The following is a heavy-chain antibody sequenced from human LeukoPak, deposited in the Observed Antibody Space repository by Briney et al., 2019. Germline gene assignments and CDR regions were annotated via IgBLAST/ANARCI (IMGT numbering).Heavy chain of an antibody. CDR1: GGSFSSYY. V-gene: IGHV4-59*01. Sequence: KPSETLSLTCTVSGGSFSSYYWSWIRQPPGKGLEWIGYIYYSGSTNYNPSLKSRVTISIDTSKNQFSLKLTSVTAADTAVYYCARSPTWSDYYQGLGMDVWGQGTTVTVSS. CDR2: IYYSGST. J-gene: IGHJ6*02. D-gene: IGHD3-3*01. CDR3: ARSPTWSDYYQGLGMDV.